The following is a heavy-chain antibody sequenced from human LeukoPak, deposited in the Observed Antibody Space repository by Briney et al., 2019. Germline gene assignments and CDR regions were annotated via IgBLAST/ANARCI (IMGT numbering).Heavy chain of an antibody. CDR1: GYTFTSYG. J-gene: IGHJ6*02. CDR3: ARDTKYYDILTGASGYYYYYGIDV. Sequence: ASVKVSCKASGYTFTSYGISWVRQAPGQGLEWMGWISAYNGNTNYAQKLQGRVTMTTDTSTSTAYMELRSLRSDDTAVYYCARDTKYYDILTGASGYYYYYGIDVWGQGTTVTVSS. CDR2: ISAYNGNT. D-gene: IGHD3-9*01. V-gene: IGHV1-18*01.